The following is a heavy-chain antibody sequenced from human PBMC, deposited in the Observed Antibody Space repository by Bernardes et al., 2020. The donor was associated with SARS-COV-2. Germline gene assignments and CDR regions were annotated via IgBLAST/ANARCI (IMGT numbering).Heavy chain of an antibody. CDR2: ISALAGST. CDR1: GFTFSTYV. CDR3: AKVLRYFAPYYGMDV. Sequence: GGSLRLSCAASGFTFSTYVMSWVRQAPGKGLEWVSSISALAGSTNYADSVKGRFTISRDNSKNTLYLQMNSLRAEDTAVYYCAKVLRYFAPYYGMDVWGHGTTVTVSS. D-gene: IGHD3-9*01. J-gene: IGHJ6*02. V-gene: IGHV3-23*01.